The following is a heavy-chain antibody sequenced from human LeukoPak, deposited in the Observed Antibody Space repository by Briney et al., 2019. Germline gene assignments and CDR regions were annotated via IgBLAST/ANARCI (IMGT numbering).Heavy chain of an antibody. CDR1: GFTFSSYS. J-gene: IGHJ4*02. CDR3: AKGVDYYDSSGYSYYFDY. D-gene: IGHD3-22*01. V-gene: IGHV3-23*01. CDR2: ISDGGGGK. Sequence: GGSLRLSCAASGFTFSSYSMNWVRQAPGKGLEWVSAISDGGGGKYYSDSVKGRFTISRDNSGNTLYLQMNSLRAEDTAVYYCAKGVDYYDSSGYSYYFDYWGQGTLVTVSS.